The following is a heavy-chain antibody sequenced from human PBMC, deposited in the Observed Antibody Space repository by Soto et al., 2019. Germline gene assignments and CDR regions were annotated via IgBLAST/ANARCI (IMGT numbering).Heavy chain of an antibody. CDR3: ARENNVLPGGYFDY. V-gene: IGHV4-30-2*01. Sequence: SETLCLRCAVAGGSIVSGGDSWSWIRQPPGKGLEWIGYIYHSGSTYYNPSLKSRVTISVDRSKNQFSLKLSSVTAADTAVYYCARENNVLPGGYFDYWGQGTLVTVSS. J-gene: IGHJ4*02. CDR2: IYHSGST. D-gene: IGHD3-10*01. CDR1: GGSIVSGGDS.